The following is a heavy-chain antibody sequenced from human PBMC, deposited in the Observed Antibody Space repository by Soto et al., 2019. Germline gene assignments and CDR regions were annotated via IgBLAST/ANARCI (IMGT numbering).Heavy chain of an antibody. CDR1: GGSISSGDYY. J-gene: IGHJ4*02. CDR3: ARAQGSGFLVS. V-gene: IGHV4-30-4*01. CDR2: IYYSGST. D-gene: IGHD3-10*01. Sequence: QVQLQESGPGLVKPSQTLSLTCTVSGGSISSGDYYWRWIRQPPGKGLEWIGYIYYSGSTYYNPSLKSRVTISVETTKNQFSLKLSSVTAADTGVYYCARAQGSGFLVSWGQGTLVTVSS.